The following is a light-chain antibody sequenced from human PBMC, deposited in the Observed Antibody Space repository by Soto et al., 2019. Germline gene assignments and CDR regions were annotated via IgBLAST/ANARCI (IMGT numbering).Light chain of an antibody. CDR3: QQSYSTPIT. CDR2: GAS. V-gene: IGKV3-15*01. J-gene: IGKJ5*01. Sequence: VMTQSPATLSVSPGERASLSCRASQFIDSHLAWYQQKPGQAPRLLIYGASTRATGFPDRFSGSGSGTDFTLTISSLQPEDFATYYCQQSYSTPITCGQGTRLEIK. CDR1: QFIDSH.